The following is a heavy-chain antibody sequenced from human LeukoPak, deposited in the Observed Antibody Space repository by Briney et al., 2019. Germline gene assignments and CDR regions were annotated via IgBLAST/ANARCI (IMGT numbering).Heavy chain of an antibody. Sequence: ASVKVPCKASGYTFTSYGISWVRQAPGQGLEWMGWISAYNGNTNYAQKLQGRVTMTTDTSTSTAYMELRSLRSDDTAVYYCARTGYCSGGSCLTSYYYYYYMDVWGKGTTDTVSS. CDR1: GYTFTSYG. CDR2: ISAYNGNT. CDR3: ARTGYCSGGSCLTSYYYYYYMDV. D-gene: IGHD2-15*01. V-gene: IGHV1-18*01. J-gene: IGHJ6*03.